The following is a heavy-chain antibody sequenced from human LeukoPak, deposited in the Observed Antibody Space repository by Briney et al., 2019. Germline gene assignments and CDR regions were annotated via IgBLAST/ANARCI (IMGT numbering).Heavy chain of an antibody. Sequence: PSETLSLTCTVSGGSISGYFWSWIRQPAGKGLEWIGRIHDNGDSNHNPSLKSRVTMSADTSKNQFSLKLSSVTAADTAVYYCARPYYYDSRIDPWGQGILVTVSS. CDR2: IHDNGDS. CDR1: GGSISGYF. J-gene: IGHJ5*02. V-gene: IGHV4-4*07. CDR3: ARPYYYDSRIDP. D-gene: IGHD3-22*01.